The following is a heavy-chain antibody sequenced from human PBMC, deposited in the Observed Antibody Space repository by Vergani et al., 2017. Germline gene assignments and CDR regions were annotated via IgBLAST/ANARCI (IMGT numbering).Heavy chain of an antibody. D-gene: IGHD2-15*01. CDR3: ARGGVLYCSGGSCYSEYFQH. V-gene: IGHV1-69*02. CDR2: IIPILGIA. Sequence: QVQLVQSGAEVKKPGSSVKVSCKASGGTFSSYTISWVRQAPGQGLEWMGRIIPILGIANYAQKFQGRVTITADKSTSTAYMELSSLRSEDTAVYYCARGGVLYCSGGSCYSEYFQHWGQGTLVTVSS. CDR1: GGTFSSYT. J-gene: IGHJ1*01.